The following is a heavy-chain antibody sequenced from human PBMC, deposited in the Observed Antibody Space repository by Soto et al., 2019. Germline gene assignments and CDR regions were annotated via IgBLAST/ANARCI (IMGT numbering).Heavy chain of an antibody. J-gene: IGHJ6*02. CDR2: IIPIFVTA. V-gene: IGHV1-69*01. CDR1: GGTFSSYA. CDR3: ARDNYGGNSAYYYGMDV. Sequence: QVQLVQSGAEVKKPGSSVKVSCKASGGTFSSYAISWVRQAPGQGLEWMGGIIPIFVTANYAQKFQARVTITADESTSTAYMELSSLRSEDTAVYYCARDNYGGNSAYYYGMDVWGQGTTVTVSS. D-gene: IGHD4-17*01.